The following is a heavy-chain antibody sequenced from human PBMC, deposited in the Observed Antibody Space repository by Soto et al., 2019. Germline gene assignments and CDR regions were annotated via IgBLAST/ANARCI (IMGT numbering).Heavy chain of an antibody. Sequence: GESLKISCKGSGYSFSSYWIAWVRQMPGKGLEWMGIIYPGDSDTRYSPSFQGQVTFSADKSINTAYLQWSSLKASDPPMFYCAFPPRYFTNGLSYHFDSWGQGTLVTVSS. CDR3: AFPPRYFTNGLSYHFDS. V-gene: IGHV5-51*01. CDR2: IYPGDSDT. D-gene: IGHD2-8*01. J-gene: IGHJ4*02. CDR1: GYSFSSYW.